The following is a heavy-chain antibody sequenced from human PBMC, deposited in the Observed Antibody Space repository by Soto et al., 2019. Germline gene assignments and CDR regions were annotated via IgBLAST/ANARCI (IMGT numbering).Heavy chain of an antibody. V-gene: IGHV3-23*01. D-gene: IGHD3-3*01. CDR2: ISGSGGST. CDR1: GFTFSSYA. Sequence: GGSLRLSCAASGFTFSSYAMSWVRQAPGKGLEWVSAISGSGGSTFYADSVKGRVTISRDNSKNTLYLQMNSLRAEDTAVYYCAKDPRRELPFLEWLSHPWKYFDYWGQGTLVTVSS. J-gene: IGHJ4*02. CDR3: AKDPRRELPFLEWLSHPWKYFDY.